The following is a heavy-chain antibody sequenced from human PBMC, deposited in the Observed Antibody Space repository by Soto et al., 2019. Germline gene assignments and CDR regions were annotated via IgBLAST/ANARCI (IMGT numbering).Heavy chain of an antibody. CDR1: GFTFSTYG. V-gene: IGHV3-33*01. D-gene: IGHD1-26*01. CDR2: IWSNGVTK. Sequence: GGSLRLSCAASGFTFSTYGMHWVRQAPGKGLEWVAVIWSNGVTKDYVDSVKGRFTISRDNSKDTLYLQMNNLRAEDTAVYYCATDSGGSPFDYWGQGTLVTVSS. CDR3: ATDSGGSPFDY. J-gene: IGHJ4*02.